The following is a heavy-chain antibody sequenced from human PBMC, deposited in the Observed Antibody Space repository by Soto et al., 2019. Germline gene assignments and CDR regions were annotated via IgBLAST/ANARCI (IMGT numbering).Heavy chain of an antibody. V-gene: IGHV3-23*01. D-gene: IGHD5-12*01. CDR2: ISGSDGIT. CDR3: ANERSSGYYFLDY. Sequence: GGSLRLSCAASGFTFSNYAMSWVRQAPEEGLEWVSTISGSDGITYYADSVQGRFTSSRDISKNTLYLQMNSLRAEDTAIYYCANERSSGYYFLDYLGQGTLVTVSS. CDR1: GFTFSNYA. J-gene: IGHJ4*02.